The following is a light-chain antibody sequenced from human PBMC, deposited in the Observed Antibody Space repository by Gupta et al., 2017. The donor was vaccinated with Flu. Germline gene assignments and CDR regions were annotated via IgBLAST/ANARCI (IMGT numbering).Light chain of an antibody. CDR2: DIN. Sequence: ATISGTGSRREVGGYNFVSWYQQDAGKAPKLMIYDINRRPAGVPVRFSGSRSGNTAALTVSGLQAEDEADYYGSSDAGTNSLVFGGGTRLTVL. J-gene: IGLJ2*01. CDR1: RREVGGYNF. V-gene: IGLV2-8*01. CDR3: SSDAGTNSLV.